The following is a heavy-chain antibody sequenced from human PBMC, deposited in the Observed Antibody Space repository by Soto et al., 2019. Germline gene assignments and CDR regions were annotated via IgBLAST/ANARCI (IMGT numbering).Heavy chain of an antibody. Sequence: QVQLVESGGGVVQPGRSLRLSCAASGFIFSTYSIHWVRQAPGKGLEWVAVTTFDGINKYNADSVKGRFTISRDASKKTVYLQMNSLTTEDTAVYFCARETDGMDVWGQGTTVTGSS. V-gene: IGHV3-30*03. CDR2: TTFDGINK. CDR3: ARETDGMDV. J-gene: IGHJ6*02. CDR1: GFIFSTYS.